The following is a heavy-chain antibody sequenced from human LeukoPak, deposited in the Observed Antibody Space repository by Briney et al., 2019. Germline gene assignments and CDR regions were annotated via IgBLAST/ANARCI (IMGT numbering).Heavy chain of an antibody. CDR2: ISSSGNTI. J-gene: IGHJ4*02. CDR1: GFTFSTYS. Sequence: PGGSLRLSCAASGFTFSTYSMNWVRQAPGKGLEWVSYISSSGNTIYYADSVKGRFTISRDNAKNSLYLQMNSLRAEDTAVYYCAREALALNYWGQGTLVTVSS. V-gene: IGHV3-48*04. CDR3: AREALALNY.